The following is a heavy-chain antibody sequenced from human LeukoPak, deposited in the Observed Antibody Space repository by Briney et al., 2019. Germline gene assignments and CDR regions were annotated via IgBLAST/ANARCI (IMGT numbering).Heavy chain of an antibody. D-gene: IGHD5-18*01. V-gene: IGHV4-59*12. CDR2: IYYSGST. J-gene: IGHJ4*02. Sequence: SETLSLTCTVSGGSISSYHWSWIRQPPGKGLEWIGYIYYSGSTNYNPSLKSRVTISVDTSKNQFSLKLSSVTAADTAVYYCARGGVDTATHPVHYFDYWGQGTLVTVSS. CDR1: GGSISSYH. CDR3: ARGGVDTATHPVHYFDY.